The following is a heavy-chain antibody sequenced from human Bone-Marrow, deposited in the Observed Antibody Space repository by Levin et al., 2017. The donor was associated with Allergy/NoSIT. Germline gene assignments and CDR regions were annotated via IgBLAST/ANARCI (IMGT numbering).Heavy chain of an antibody. Sequence: ASVKVSCKASGYTFTGYYMHWVRQAPGQGLEWMGWINPNSGGTNYAQKFQGRVTMTRDTSISTAYMELSRLRSDDTAVYYCARVKDYYGSGSYYNRYWYFDLWGRGTLVTVSS. D-gene: IGHD3-10*01. V-gene: IGHV1-2*02. CDR2: INPNSGGT. CDR3: ARVKDYYGSGSYYNRYWYFDL. CDR1: GYTFTGYY. J-gene: IGHJ2*01.